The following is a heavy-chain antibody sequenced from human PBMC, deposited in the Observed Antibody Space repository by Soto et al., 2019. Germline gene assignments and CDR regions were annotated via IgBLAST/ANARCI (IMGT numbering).Heavy chain of an antibody. V-gene: IGHV1-18*01. Sequence: ASVKVSCKASGYTFISYGISWVRQAPGQGLEWMGWISPYNGKTIHAQKFQGRVTMTRDTSTSTVYMELSSLRSEDTAVYYCARAGDIVAAFDYCGQGTLVTVSS. CDR3: ARAGDIVAAFDY. J-gene: IGHJ4*02. CDR1: GYTFISYG. D-gene: IGHD5-12*01. CDR2: ISPYNGKT.